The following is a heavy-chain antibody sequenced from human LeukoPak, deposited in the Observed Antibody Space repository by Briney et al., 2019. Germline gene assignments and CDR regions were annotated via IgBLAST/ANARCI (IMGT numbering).Heavy chain of an antibody. J-gene: IGHJ6*02. CDR2: FDPEDGET. V-gene: IGHV1-24*01. CDR3: ATVSNPYCYYGMDV. Sequence: ASVKVSCKVSGYTLTELSMHWVRQAPGKGLEWMGGFDPEDGETIYAQKFQGRVTMTEDTSTDTAYMELSSLRSEDTAVYYCATVSNPYCYYGMDVWGQGTTVTVSS. D-gene: IGHD4-11*01. CDR1: GYTLTELS.